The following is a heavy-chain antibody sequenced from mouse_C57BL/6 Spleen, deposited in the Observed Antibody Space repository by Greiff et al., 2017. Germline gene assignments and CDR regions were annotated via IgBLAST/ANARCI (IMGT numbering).Heavy chain of an antibody. CDR3: ASNWDGD. D-gene: IGHD4-1*01. Sequence: QVHVKQPGAELVKPGASVKLSCKASGYTFTSYWMQWVKQRPGQGLEWIGEIDPSDSYTNYNQKFKGKATLTVDTSSSTAYMQLSSLTSEDSAVYYCASNWDGDWGQGTTLTVSS. CDR2: IDPSDSYT. CDR1: GYTFTSYW. J-gene: IGHJ2*01. V-gene: IGHV1-50*01.